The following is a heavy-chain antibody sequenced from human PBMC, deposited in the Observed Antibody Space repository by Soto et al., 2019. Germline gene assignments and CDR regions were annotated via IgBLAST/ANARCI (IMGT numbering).Heavy chain of an antibody. CDR3: ARDLHCSSTSCYSLMYGY. CDR1: GYTFTSYG. D-gene: IGHD2-2*01. CDR2: ISAYNGNT. Sequence: ASVKVSCKSSGYTFTSYGISWVRQAPGQGLEWMGWISAYNGNTNYAQKLQGRVTMTTDTSTSTAYMELRSLRSDDTAVYYCARDLHCSSTSCYSLMYGYWGQGTLVTVSS. V-gene: IGHV1-18*01. J-gene: IGHJ4*02.